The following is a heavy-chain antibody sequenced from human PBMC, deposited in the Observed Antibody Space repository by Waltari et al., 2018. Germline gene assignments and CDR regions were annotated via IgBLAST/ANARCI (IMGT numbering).Heavy chain of an antibody. D-gene: IGHD3-3*01. Sequence: QVQLQASGPGLVKPSETLSLTCSVSGGSISNYYWNWIRQTQGKGLEWIGYISSSGQTTYNPSLKSRVSVSLDTSKTRFSLRLSSVTAADTAVYYCARATYYDFSSGYSFDNWGQGTLVTVSS. CDR3: ARATYYDFSSGYSFDN. J-gene: IGHJ4*02. CDR1: GGSISNYY. V-gene: IGHV4-59*01. CDR2: ISSSGQT.